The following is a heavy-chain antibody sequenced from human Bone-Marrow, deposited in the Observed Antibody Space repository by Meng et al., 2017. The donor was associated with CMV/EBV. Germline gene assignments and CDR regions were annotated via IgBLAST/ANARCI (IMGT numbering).Heavy chain of an antibody. CDR2: MNPNSGNT. Sequence: ASVTVSCKASGYTFTSYDINWVRQATGQGLEWMGWMNPNSGNTGYAQKFQGRVTMTRNTSISTAYMELSSLRSEDTAVYYWARSLGSSPEDYWGQGTLVTVSS. D-gene: IGHD6-6*01. V-gene: IGHV1-8*01. CDR1: GYTFTSYD. CDR3: ARSLGSSPEDY. J-gene: IGHJ4*02.